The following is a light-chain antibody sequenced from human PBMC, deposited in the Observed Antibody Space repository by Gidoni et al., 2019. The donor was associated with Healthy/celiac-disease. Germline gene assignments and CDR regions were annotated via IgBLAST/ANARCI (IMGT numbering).Light chain of an antibody. J-gene: IGKJ1*01. Sequence: DIQLTQSPSFLSASVGDRVTITCRASQGISSYLAWYQQKPGKAPKLLIYAASTLQSGVPSRFSGSGSVTEFTLTISSLQPEDFATYCCQQLKTFGQXTKVEIK. CDR1: QGISSY. V-gene: IGKV1-9*01. CDR3: QQLKT. CDR2: AAS.